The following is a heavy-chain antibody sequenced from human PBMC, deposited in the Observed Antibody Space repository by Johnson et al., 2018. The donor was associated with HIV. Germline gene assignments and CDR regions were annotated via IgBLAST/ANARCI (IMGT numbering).Heavy chain of an antibody. Sequence: VQLVESGGGLVQPGGSLRLSCAASAFTFSSFAMSWVRQAPGKGLEWVSVISGAGGSRNYADSVKGRFTISRDNSKNTLYLQMNSLRAEDTAIYYCAKDLHYYDSSGFNDAFDIWGQGTMVAVSS. D-gene: IGHD3-22*01. CDR3: AKDLHYYDSSGFNDAFDI. CDR2: ISGAGGSR. V-gene: IGHV3-23*04. CDR1: AFTFSSFA. J-gene: IGHJ3*02.